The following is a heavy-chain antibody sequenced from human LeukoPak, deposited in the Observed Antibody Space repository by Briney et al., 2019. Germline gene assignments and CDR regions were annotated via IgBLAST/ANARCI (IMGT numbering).Heavy chain of an antibody. D-gene: IGHD3-16*01. J-gene: IGHJ4*02. CDR1: GGSISPYY. CDR3: ARHGGSYFLY. CDR2: IYHSGTT. Sequence: SETLSLTCSVSGGSISPYYWSWIRQPPGKGLEWIAYIYHSGTTKYNPSLRRRVPISVDTSTNQFSLMLDSVTAADTAVYYCARHGGSYFLYWGQGTLVTVSS. V-gene: IGHV4-59*08.